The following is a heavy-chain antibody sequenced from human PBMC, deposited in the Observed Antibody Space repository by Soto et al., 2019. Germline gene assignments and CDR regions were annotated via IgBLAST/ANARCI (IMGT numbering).Heavy chain of an antibody. J-gene: IGHJ3*02. Sequence: GESLKISCAASGFTFSSYSMNWVRQAPGKGLEWVSSISSSSSYIYYADSVKGRFTISRDNAKNSLYLQMNSLRAEDTAVYYCARDRDIVVVPSDDAFDNWGQGTMVTVSS. CDR3: ARDRDIVVVPSDDAFDN. CDR2: ISSSSSYI. V-gene: IGHV3-21*01. D-gene: IGHD2-2*01. CDR1: GFTFSSYS.